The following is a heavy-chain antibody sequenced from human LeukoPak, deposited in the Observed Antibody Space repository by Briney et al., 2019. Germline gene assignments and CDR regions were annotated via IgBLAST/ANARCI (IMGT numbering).Heavy chain of an antibody. CDR1: GYTFTTYW. J-gene: IGHJ6*03. D-gene: IGHD4/OR15-4a*01. CDR3: ARGFYGGYYYYYYMDV. CDR2: INPVDSDT. V-gene: IGHV5-51*01. Sequence: GESLKISCKASGYTFTTYWIAWVRQTPEKGLEWVGIINPVDSDTRYGPSFQGQVTISADKSISTAYLQWSSLQASDTAMYYCARGFYGGYYYYYYMDVWGKGTTVTVS.